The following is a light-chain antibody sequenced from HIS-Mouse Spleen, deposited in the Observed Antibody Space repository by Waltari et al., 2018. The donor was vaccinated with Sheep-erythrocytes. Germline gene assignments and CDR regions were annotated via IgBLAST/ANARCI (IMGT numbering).Light chain of an antibody. CDR2: SNN. CDR1: SSNIGSKT. Sequence: QSVLTQPPSASGTPGQRVTISCSGSSSNIGSKTVNWSQQLPGTAPKLLIYSNNQRPAGVPDRFAGSKSGSSASLAISGLQSEDEADYYCAAWDDSLNGRVFGGGTKLTVL. CDR3: AAWDDSLNGRV. J-gene: IGLJ3*02. V-gene: IGLV1-44*01.